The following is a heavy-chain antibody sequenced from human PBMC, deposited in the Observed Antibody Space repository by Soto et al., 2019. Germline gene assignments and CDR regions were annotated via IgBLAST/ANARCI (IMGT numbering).Heavy chain of an antibody. CDR1: GFTFSSYG. J-gene: IGHJ4*02. Sequence: GGSLRLSCAASGFTFSSYGMHWVRQAPGKGLEWVAVIWYDGSNKYYADSVKGRFTISRDNSKNTLYLQMNSLRAEDTAVYYCARAIPYYYDSSGYYPNFDYWGQGTLVTAPQ. CDR3: ARAIPYYYDSSGYYPNFDY. V-gene: IGHV3-33*01. CDR2: IWYDGSNK. D-gene: IGHD3-22*01.